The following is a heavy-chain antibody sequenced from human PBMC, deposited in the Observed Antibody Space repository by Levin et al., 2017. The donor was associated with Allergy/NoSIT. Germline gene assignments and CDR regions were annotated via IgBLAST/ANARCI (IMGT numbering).Heavy chain of an antibody. CDR1: GGSISSGGYY. V-gene: IGHV4-31*03. CDR2: IYYSGST. J-gene: IGHJ2*01. D-gene: IGHD3-10*01. Sequence: SETLSLTCTVSGGSISSGGYYWSWIRQHPGKGLEWIGYIYYSGSTYYNPSLKSRVTISVDTSKNQFSLKLSSVTAADTAVYYCAGRMGLYYGSGSLTKNWYFDLWGRGTLVTVSS. CDR3: AGRMGLYYGSGSLTKNWYFDL.